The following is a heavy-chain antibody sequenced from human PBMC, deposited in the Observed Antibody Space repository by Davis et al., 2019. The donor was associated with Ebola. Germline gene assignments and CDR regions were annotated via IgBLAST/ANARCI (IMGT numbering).Heavy chain of an antibody. V-gene: IGHV1-18*01. CDR1: GYTSNSYA. CDR2: ISAYNGNT. J-gene: IGHJ3*02. D-gene: IGHD1-26*01. CDR3: ARTSIVGTTTTASDI. Sequence: ASVKVSCKASGYTSNSYAVSWVRQAPGQGLEWMGWISAYNGNTNYAQILQGRVTMTTETSTGTAYMELRSLRSDDTAVYFCARTSIVGTTTTASDIWGQGTMVTVSS.